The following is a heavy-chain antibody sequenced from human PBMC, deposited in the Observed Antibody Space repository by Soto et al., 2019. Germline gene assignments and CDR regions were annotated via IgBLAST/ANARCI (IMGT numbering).Heavy chain of an antibody. Sequence: GGSLRLSCAASGFTFSSYAMHWVRQAPGKGLEWVAVISYDGSNKYYADSVKGRFTISRDNSKNTLYLQMNSLRAEDTAVYYCASTPGRCSGGSCYSSPGLDWYFDLWGRGTLVTVSS. CDR2: ISYDGSNK. CDR1: GFTFSSYA. V-gene: IGHV3-30*04. CDR3: ASTPGRCSGGSCYSSPGLDWYFDL. J-gene: IGHJ2*01. D-gene: IGHD2-15*01.